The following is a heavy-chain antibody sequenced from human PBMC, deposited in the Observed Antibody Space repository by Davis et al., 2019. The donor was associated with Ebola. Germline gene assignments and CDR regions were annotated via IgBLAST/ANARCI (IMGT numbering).Heavy chain of an antibody. Sequence: PGGSLRLSCAASGFTFSTYAVGWVRQAPGKGLEWVSDISSGGGAPYYADSVKGRFTTFRDNPKNTLYPQMNSLRADDTAVYYCAKQRGVGAIDYDYWGRGTVVTVSS. V-gene: IGHV3-23*01. CDR1: GFTFSTYA. CDR3: AKQRGVGAIDYDY. D-gene: IGHD1-26*01. CDR2: ISSGGGAP. J-gene: IGHJ4*02.